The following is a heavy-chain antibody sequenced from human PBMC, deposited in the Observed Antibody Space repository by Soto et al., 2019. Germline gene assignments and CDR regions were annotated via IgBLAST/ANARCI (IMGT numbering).Heavy chain of an antibody. Sequence: QVQLMQSGAEVKKPGASVKVSCKASGDTFTDYYIHWVRQAPGQGLEWMGTVNPSGGHATYAQQLLGRVTMTRDTSTSTLYMELTSLTSDDTAVYYCARGGHVVVVTAALDYWGQGTLVTVSS. J-gene: IGHJ4*02. CDR3: ARGGHVVVVTAALDY. CDR1: GDTFTDYY. D-gene: IGHD2-21*02. CDR2: VNPSGGHA. V-gene: IGHV1-46*04.